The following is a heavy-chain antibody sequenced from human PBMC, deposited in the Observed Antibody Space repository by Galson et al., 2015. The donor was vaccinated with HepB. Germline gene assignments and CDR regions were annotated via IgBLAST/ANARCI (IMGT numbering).Heavy chain of an antibody. CDR3: ARDKWPGSGSYYNYGMDV. CDR2: IIPIFGTA. Sequence: SVKVSCKASGGTFSSYAISWVRQAPGQGLEWMGGIIPIFGTANYAQKFQGRVTITADESTSTAYMELSSLRSEDTAVYYCARDKWPGSGSYYNYGMDVWGQGTTVTVSS. D-gene: IGHD3-10*01. J-gene: IGHJ6*02. V-gene: IGHV1-69*13. CDR1: GGTFSSYA.